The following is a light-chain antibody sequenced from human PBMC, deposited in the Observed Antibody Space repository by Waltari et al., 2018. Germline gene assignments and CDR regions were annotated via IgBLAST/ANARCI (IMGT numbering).Light chain of an antibody. CDR1: KLSFKY. CDR3: QAWDRRSVV. V-gene: IGLV3-1*01. Sequence: YDLSQPPSVSVSLGEAAAISCSGAKLSFKYASWYRQRPGQSPELLIFQDMKRPSGVPERISGSNSCHTATLTISGTQALDEADYYCQAWDRRSVVFGGGTKLIVL. CDR2: QDM. J-gene: IGLJ2*01.